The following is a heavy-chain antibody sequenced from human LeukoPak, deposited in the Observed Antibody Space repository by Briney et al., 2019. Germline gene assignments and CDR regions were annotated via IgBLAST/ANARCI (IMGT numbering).Heavy chain of an antibody. CDR3: ARHPFSAPFDY. J-gene: IGHJ4*02. CDR1: GGSMNNYY. CDR2: VYQTGDT. Sequence: KPSETLPLTCIVSGGSMNNYYWSWFQQPPGKGLEWIAYVYQTGDTRYNPSLKSRVSISLDMSKNQFSLKVSSVTATDTAVYYCARHPFSAPFDYWGQGILVTVSS. V-gene: IGHV4-59*08. D-gene: IGHD6-19*01.